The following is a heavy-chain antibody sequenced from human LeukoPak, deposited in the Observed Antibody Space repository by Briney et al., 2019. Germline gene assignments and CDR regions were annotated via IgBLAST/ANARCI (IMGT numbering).Heavy chain of an antibody. CDR3: SSRTGTSTDY. CDR1: GYTFTGYS. V-gene: IGHV1-2*02. D-gene: IGHD1-1*01. Sequence: GASVKVSCMASGYTFTGYSMHWVRQAPGQGLEWVGWINPKIGGTNYAQTFQGGVTMTRDTSISTPYMEVSRLRSDDTAVYYFSSRTGTSTDYWGQGTLVTVSS. CDR2: INPKIGGT. J-gene: IGHJ4*02.